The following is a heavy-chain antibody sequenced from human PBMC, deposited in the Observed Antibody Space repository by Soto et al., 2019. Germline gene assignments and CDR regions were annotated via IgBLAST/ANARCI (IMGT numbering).Heavy chain of an antibody. CDR2: ISGSGGST. D-gene: IGHD3-10*01. CDR3: AKGQITMVRGVPYYYYYGMDV. CDR1: GFTFSSYA. V-gene: IGHV3-23*01. J-gene: IGHJ6*02. Sequence: EVQLLESGGGLVQPGGSLRLSCAASGFTFSSYAMSWVRQAPGKGLEWVSAISGSGGSTYYADSVKGRFTISRDNSKNTLYLQMNSLRAEDTAVYYCAKGQITMVRGVPYYYYYGMDVWGQGTTVTVSS.